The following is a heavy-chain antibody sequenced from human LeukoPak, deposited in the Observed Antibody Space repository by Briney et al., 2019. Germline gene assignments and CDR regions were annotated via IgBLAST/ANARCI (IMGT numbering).Heavy chain of an antibody. CDR2: ISGSGGST. CDR1: GFTFSSYA. D-gene: IGHD3-22*01. V-gene: IGHV3-23*01. Sequence: GGSLRLSCAASGFTFSSYAMSWVRQAPGKGLEWVSAISGSGGSTYYADSVKGRFTIPRDNSKNTLYLQMNSLRAEDTAVYYCAKGPQSITMIVVVMMDYWGQGTLVTVSS. J-gene: IGHJ4*02. CDR3: AKGPQSITMIVVVMMDY.